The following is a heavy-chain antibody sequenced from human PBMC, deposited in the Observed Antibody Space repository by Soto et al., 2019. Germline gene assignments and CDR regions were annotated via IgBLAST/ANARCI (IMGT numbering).Heavy chain of an antibody. Sequence: GGSLRLSCTVSGLTFSNHWMTWVRQAPGKGLEWVANIKRDGSEKSYVDSVKGRFSVSRDNTKNSLYLQMNNLRAEDTAVYYCATRPPDETYYGVFDYWGRGALVTFSS. V-gene: IGHV3-7*02. CDR2: IKRDGSEK. CDR1: GLTFSNHW. CDR3: ATRPPDETYYGVFDY. J-gene: IGHJ4*02. D-gene: IGHD3-10*01.